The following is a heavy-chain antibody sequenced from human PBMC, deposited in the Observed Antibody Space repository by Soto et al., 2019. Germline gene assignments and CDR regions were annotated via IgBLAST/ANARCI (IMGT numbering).Heavy chain of an antibody. CDR1: GYSFTSYW. Sequence: GESLKISCKGSGYSFTSYWISWVRQMPGKGLEWMGRIDPSDSYTNYSPSFQGHVTISADKSISTAYLQWSSLKASDTAMYYCAVRAGYYYYYGMDVWGQGTTVTVSS. J-gene: IGHJ6*02. V-gene: IGHV5-10-1*01. CDR2: IDPSDSYT. CDR3: AVRAGYYYYYGMDV. D-gene: IGHD3-10*01.